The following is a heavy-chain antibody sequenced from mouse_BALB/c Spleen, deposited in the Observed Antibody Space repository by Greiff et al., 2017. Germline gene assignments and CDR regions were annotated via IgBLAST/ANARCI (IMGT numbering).Heavy chain of an antibody. CDR1: GYTFTSYY. V-gene: IGHV1S81*02. CDR2: INPSNGGT. D-gene: IGHD2-4*01. J-gene: IGHJ3*01. CDR3: TSTMITTSPFAY. Sequence: VQLQQPGAELVKPGASVKLSCKASGYTFTSYYMYWVKQRPGQGLEWIGEINPSNGGTNFNEKFKSKATLTVDKSSSTAYMQLSSLTSEDSAVYYCTSTMITTSPFAYWGQGTLVTVSA.